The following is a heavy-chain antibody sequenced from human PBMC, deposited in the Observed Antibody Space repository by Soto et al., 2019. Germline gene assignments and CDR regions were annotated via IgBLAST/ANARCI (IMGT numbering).Heavy chain of an antibody. CDR3: ARGGYCSGGSCSTPYYYGMDV. CDR2: INPNSGGT. J-gene: IGHJ6*02. Sequence: ASVKVSCKASVYTFTGYYMHWVRQAPGQGLEWMGWINPNSGGTNYAQKFQGWVTMTRDTSISTAYMELSRLRSDDTAVYYCARGGYCSGGSCSTPYYYGMDVWGQGTTVTVSS. V-gene: IGHV1-2*04. D-gene: IGHD2-15*01. CDR1: VYTFTGYY.